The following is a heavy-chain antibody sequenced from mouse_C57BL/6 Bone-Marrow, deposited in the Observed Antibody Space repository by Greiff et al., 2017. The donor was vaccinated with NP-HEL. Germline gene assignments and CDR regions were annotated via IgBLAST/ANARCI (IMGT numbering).Heavy chain of an antibody. D-gene: IGHD2-4*01. CDR3: ARGHYDYLDD. Sequence: EVKVEESGPGLAKPSQSLSLSCSVSGYSITSYYWNWIRQFPGNKLEYIGYISSSGSTYYYPSRKSRSSITGDTSKNQDYLQLKSVTTEDTATDYCARGHYDYLDDRGKGTTLTVAS. CDR2: ISSSGST. J-gene: IGHJ2*01. V-gene: IGHV3-8*01. CDR1: GYSITSYY.